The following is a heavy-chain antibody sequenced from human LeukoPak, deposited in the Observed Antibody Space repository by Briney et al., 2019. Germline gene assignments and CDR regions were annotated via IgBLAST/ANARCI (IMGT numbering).Heavy chain of an antibody. CDR1: GGSISLRTYY. CDR3: ARDLNDSSGYYYYAFDI. V-gene: IGHV4-61*01. CDR2: IYYSGST. D-gene: IGHD3-22*01. J-gene: IGHJ3*02. Sequence: SETLSLTCTVSGGSISLRTYYWSWIRQPPGKGLEWIGYIYYSGSTNYNPSLKSRVTISVDTSKNQFSLKLSSVPAADTAVYYCARDLNDSSGYYYYAFDIWGQGTMVTVSS.